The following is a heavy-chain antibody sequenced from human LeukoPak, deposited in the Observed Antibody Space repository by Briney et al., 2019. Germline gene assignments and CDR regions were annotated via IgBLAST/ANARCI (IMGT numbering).Heavy chain of an antibody. D-gene: IGHD3-10*01. CDR1: GFTFSSYG. J-gene: IGHJ4*02. V-gene: IGHV3-30*18. Sequence: GRSLRLSCAASGFTFSSYGMHWVRQAPGKGLEWVAVISYDGSNKYYADSVKGRFTISRDSSKNTLYLQMNSLRAEDTAVYYCAKVAVVGYYGSGSSFDYWGQGTLVTVSS. CDR3: AKVAVVGYYGSGSSFDY. CDR2: ISYDGSNK.